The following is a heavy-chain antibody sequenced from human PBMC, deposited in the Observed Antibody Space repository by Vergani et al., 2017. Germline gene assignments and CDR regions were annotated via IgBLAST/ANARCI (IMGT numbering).Heavy chain of an antibody. D-gene: IGHD4-17*01. J-gene: IGHJ1*01. CDR1: GFPFSDSY. Sequence: QVDLVESGGGLVKPGESLRLSCTASGFPFSDSYMTWLRQAPGKGLELIAYISDTSSAIFYADSARGRFTISRDNAKNSLFLQMNNLRPEDTAVYFCARALRPHGDFHFAVWGRGTLVTVSS. V-gene: IGHV3-11*04. CDR3: ARALRPHGDFHFAV. CDR2: ISDTSSAI.